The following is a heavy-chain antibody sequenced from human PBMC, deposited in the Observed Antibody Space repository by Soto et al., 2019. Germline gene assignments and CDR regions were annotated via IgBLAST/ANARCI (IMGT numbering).Heavy chain of an antibody. CDR1: GGSISSGGYY. D-gene: IGHD3-3*01. J-gene: IGHJ6*02. CDR2: IYYSGSN. V-gene: IGHV4-31*03. Sequence: QVQLQESGPGLVKPSQTLSLTCTVSGGSISSGGYYWSWIRQHPGKGLEWIGYIYYSGSNYYNPSRKCRVTISVDTSKNQFSLKLSSVTAADTDVYYCARVFRGVVPATPYYYYGMDVWGQGTTVTVS. CDR3: ARVFRGVVPATPYYYYGMDV.